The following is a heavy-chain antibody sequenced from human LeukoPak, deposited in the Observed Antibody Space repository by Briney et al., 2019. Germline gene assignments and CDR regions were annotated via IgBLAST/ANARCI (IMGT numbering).Heavy chain of an antibody. CDR2: MNPNSGNT. D-gene: IGHD3-10*01. V-gene: IGHV1-8*02. Sequence: GASVKVSCKASGYTFTANHIHWVRQAPGQGLEWMGWMNPNSGNTGYAQKFQGRVTMTRNTSISTAYMELSSLRSEDTAVYYCARGRYGSGSYSSDYWGQGTLVTVSS. CDR1: GYTFTANH. CDR3: ARGRYGSGSYSSDY. J-gene: IGHJ4*02.